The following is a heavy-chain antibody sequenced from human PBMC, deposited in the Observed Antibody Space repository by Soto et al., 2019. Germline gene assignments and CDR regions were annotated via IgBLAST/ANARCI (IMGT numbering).Heavy chain of an antibody. CDR3: ATLTTTLQPGTNPAHYYYMDV. CDR1: GFTVSSNY. D-gene: IGHD4-17*01. Sequence: GGSLRLSCAASGFTVSSNYMSWVRQAPGKGLEWVSVIYSGGSTYYADSVKGRFTISRHNSKNTLYLQMNSLRAEDTAVYYCATLTTTLQPGTNPAHYYYMDVWGKGTTVTVSS. V-gene: IGHV3-53*04. J-gene: IGHJ6*03. CDR2: IYSGGST.